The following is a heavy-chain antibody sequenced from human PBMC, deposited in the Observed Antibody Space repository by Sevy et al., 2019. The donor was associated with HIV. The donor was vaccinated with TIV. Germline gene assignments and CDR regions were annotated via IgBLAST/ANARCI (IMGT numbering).Heavy chain of an antibody. D-gene: IGHD5-12*01. V-gene: IGHV4-61*01. J-gene: IGHJ6*02. Sequence: SETLSLTCTVSGGSVSSGSYYWSWIRQPPGKGLEWIGYIYYSGSTNYNPSLKSRVTISVDTSKNQFSLKLSSVTVADTAVYYCARDRGVATTENYYYYGMDVWGQGTTVTVSS. CDR2: IYYSGST. CDR1: GGSVSSGSYY. CDR3: ARDRGVATTENYYYYGMDV.